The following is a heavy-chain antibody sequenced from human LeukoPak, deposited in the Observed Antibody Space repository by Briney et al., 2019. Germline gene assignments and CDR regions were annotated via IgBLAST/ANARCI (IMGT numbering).Heavy chain of an antibody. D-gene: IGHD2-15*01. CDR2: INPSGGST. CDR3: LVLGYCSGGSCPPHAFVI. CDR1: GYTFTSYY. V-gene: IGHV1-46*01. Sequence: ASVKVSCKASGYTFTSYYMHWVRQAPGQGLECMGIINPSGGSTSYAQKFQGRVTMTRDTSTSTVYMELSSMRSEDTGVYYCLVLGYCSGGSCPPHAFVIWGQRTMGTVSS. J-gene: IGHJ3*02.